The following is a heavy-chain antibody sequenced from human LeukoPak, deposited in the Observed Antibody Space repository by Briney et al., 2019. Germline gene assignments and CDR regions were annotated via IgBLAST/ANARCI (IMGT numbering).Heavy chain of an antibody. CDR3: ARSYQQLVRTPFDY. V-gene: IGHV4-39*01. CDR1: GGSISGSSYY. D-gene: IGHD6-13*01. Sequence: SETLSLTCTVSGGSISGSSYYWGWIRQPPGKGLEWIGSIYDSGTTYYNPSLKSRVTISVDTSKNQFSLKLSSVTAADTAVYYCARSYQQLVRTPFDYWGQGTLVTVSS. CDR2: IYDSGTT. J-gene: IGHJ4*02.